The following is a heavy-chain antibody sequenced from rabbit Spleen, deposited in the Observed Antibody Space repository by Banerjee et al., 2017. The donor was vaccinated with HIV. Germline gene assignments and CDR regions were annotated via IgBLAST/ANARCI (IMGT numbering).Heavy chain of an antibody. J-gene: IGHJ4*01. D-gene: IGHD7-1*01. CDR2: IDPIFGRT. Sequence: QEQLVESGGGLVQPGGSLKLSCKASGFDFSNYGVSWVRQTPGKGLEWIGYIDPIFGRTYYASWVDGRFTISRHNAQNTLYLQLSSLTAADTATYFCVREAGYAGYGDGNLWGPGTLVTVS. CDR1: GFDFSNYG. V-gene: IGHV1S47*01. CDR3: VREAGYAGYGDGNL.